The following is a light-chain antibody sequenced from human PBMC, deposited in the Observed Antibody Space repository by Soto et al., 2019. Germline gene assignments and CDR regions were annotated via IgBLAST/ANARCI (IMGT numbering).Light chain of an antibody. Sequence: QSALTQPASVSGSPGQSITISCTETSSDVGGYNSVSWYQQHPGKAPKLMIFEVSNRPSGVSNRFSGSKSGNTASLTISGLHTEDEADYYCSSYTTTSTLGVFGGGTQLTVL. CDR3: SSYTTTSTLGV. V-gene: IGLV2-14*01. CDR1: SSDVGGYNS. CDR2: EVS. J-gene: IGLJ7*01.